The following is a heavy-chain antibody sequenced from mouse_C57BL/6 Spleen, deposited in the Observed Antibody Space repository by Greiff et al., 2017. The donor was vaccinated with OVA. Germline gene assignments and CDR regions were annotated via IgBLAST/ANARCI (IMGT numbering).Heavy chain of an antibody. CDR1: GYAFSSTW. V-gene: IGHV1-82*01. Sequence: QVQLQQSGPELVKPGASVKISCTASGYAFSSTWMNWVKQRPGKGLEWIGRIYPGDGDTNYTAKFKGKAPMTADKSSSTAYMQLSSLTSEDSAVDCCVFDYDEGHYFDFWGQGTTVTVSS. CDR2: IYPGDGDT. CDR3: VFDYDEGHYFDF. D-gene: IGHD2-4*01. J-gene: IGHJ2*01.